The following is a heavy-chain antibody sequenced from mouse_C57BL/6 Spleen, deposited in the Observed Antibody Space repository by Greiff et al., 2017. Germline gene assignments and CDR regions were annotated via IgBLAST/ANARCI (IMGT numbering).Heavy chain of an antibody. Sequence: VQLQQSGPELVKPGASVKISCKASGYAFSSSWMNWVKQRPGKGLEWIGRIYPGDGDTNYNGKFKGKATLTADKSSSTAYMQLSSLTSEDSAVYFCARSPIYDYDEGYYAMDYWGQGTSVTVSS. V-gene: IGHV1-82*01. J-gene: IGHJ4*01. CDR2: IYPGDGDT. D-gene: IGHD2-4*01. CDR1: GYAFSSSW. CDR3: ARSPIYDYDEGYYAMDY.